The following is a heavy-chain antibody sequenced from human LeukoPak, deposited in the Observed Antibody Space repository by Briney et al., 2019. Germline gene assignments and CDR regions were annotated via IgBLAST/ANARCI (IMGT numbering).Heavy chain of an antibody. CDR3: AKDSRGGYSYGPTLDY. V-gene: IGHV3-23*01. CDR1: GFTFSSYA. Sequence: GGSLRLSCAASGFTFSSYAMSWVRLAPGKGLSWVSSIRGSGSRTHYADSVKGRFTISRDNSNNTLCLQMNSLRAEDTAIYYCAKDSRGGYSYGPTLDYWGQGALVTVSS. J-gene: IGHJ4*02. CDR2: IRGSGSRT. D-gene: IGHD5-18*01.